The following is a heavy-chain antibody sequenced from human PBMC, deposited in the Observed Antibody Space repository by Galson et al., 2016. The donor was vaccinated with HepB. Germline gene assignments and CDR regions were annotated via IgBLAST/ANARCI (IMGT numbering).Heavy chain of an antibody. CDR2: INHSGST. D-gene: IGHD3-10*01. Sequence: SETLSLTCAVYGGSFSTYYWTWIRQPPGKGLEWIGEINHSGSTNYNPSFKSRVTISVDTSKNQFSLTLSSVTAADTAVYYCARGYYAYHNWYFNLWGRGTLVTVSS. CDR1: GGSFSTYY. V-gene: IGHV4-34*01. J-gene: IGHJ2*01. CDR3: ARGYYAYHNWYFNL.